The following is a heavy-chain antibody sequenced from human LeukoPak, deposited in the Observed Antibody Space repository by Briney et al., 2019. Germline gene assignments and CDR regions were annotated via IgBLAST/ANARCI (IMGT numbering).Heavy chain of an antibody. D-gene: IGHD2-15*01. V-gene: IGHV1-18*01. CDR1: GYTFTSYG. CDR3: ARAYCSGGSCYPFDY. CDR2: ISGYNGNT. J-gene: IGHJ4*02. Sequence: ASVKVSCKASGYTFTSYGIRWVRQAPGQGLEWMGWISGYNGNTNYAQKVQGRVTMTTDTSTSTAYMELRSLRSDDTAVYYCARAYCSGGSCYPFDYWGQGTLVTVSS.